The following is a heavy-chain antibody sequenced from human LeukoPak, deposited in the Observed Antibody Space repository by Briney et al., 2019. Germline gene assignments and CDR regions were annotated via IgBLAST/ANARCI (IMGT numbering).Heavy chain of an antibody. CDR3: ARVGYSYGYFFDY. D-gene: IGHD5-18*01. CDR2: IYYSGST. J-gene: IGHJ4*02. V-gene: IGHV4-59*01. Sequence: SETLSLTCTVSGGSISSYYWSWIRQPPGKGLEWIGYIYYSGSTNYSPSLKSRVTISVDTSKNQFSLKLSSVTAADTAVYYCARVGYSYGYFFDYWGQGTLVTVSS. CDR1: GGSISSYY.